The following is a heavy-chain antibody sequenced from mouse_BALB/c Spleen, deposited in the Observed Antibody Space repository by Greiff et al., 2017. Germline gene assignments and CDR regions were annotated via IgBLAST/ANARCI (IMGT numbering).Heavy chain of an antibody. J-gene: IGHJ1*01. CDR1: GFTFSSYA. D-gene: IGHD1-1*01. CDR3: ATLYYGYGYFDV. Sequence: EVQLVESGGGLVKPGGSLKLSCAASGFTFSSYAMSWVRQTPEKRLEWVASISSGGSTYYPDSVKGRFTISRDNARNILYLQMSSLRSEDTAMYYCATLYYGYGYFDVWGAGTTVTVSS. CDR2: ISSGGST. V-gene: IGHV5-6-5*01.